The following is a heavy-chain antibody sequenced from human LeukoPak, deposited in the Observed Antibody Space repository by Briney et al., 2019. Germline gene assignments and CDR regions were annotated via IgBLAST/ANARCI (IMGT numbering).Heavy chain of an antibody. CDR1: GFTVSSNY. D-gene: IGHD3-22*01. Sequence: GGSLRPSCAASGFTVSSNYMSWVRQAPGKGLEWVSVIYSGGSTYYADSVKGRFTISRDNSENTLYLQMNSLRAEDTAVYYCARSYYYDSSHTADYWGQGTLVTVSS. CDR3: ARSYYYDSSHTADY. CDR2: IYSGGST. J-gene: IGHJ4*02. V-gene: IGHV3-53*01.